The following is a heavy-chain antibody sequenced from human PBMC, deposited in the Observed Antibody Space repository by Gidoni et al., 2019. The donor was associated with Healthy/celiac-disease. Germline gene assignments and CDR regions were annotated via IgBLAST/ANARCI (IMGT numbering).Heavy chain of an antibody. D-gene: IGHD6-19*01. Sequence: EVQLVESGGGLVQPGRSLRLSCAASGLPFDVYAMHWVRQAPGKGLEWVSGISWNSGSIGYADSVKGRFTISRDNAKNSLYLQMNSLRAEDTALYYCAKDRIAVAGAYGMDVWGQGTTVTVSS. CDR1: GLPFDVYA. J-gene: IGHJ6*02. V-gene: IGHV3-9*01. CDR3: AKDRIAVAGAYGMDV. CDR2: ISWNSGSI.